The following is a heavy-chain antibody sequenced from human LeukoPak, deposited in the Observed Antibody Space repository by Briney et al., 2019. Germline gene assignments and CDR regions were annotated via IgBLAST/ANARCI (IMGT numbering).Heavy chain of an antibody. CDR1: GFTFSRYS. J-gene: IGHJ4*02. CDR2: LSSGSSTI. D-gene: IGHD1-1*01. V-gene: IGHV3-48*01. Sequence: PGGSLRLSCAASGFTFSRYSMNWVRQAPGKGLEWVSYLSSGSSTIYYADSVKGRFTISRDNAKNSLYLQMNSLKTEDTAVYYCARDPSLRTTADYWGQGTLVTVSS. CDR3: ARDPSLRTTADY.